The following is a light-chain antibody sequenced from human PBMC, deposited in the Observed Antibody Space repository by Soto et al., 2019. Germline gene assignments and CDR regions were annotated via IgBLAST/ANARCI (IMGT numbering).Light chain of an antibody. V-gene: IGKV3-20*01. CDR1: QSISTTF. Sequence: EIVLTQSPGSLTKSPGEIATLSCRASQSISTTFLVLYQQRPGQAPRLLIYGASTRATGIPDRFSGSGSGTDFTLTISILEPEDFAVYYCQQYGSPITFGQGTRREIK. CDR2: GAS. J-gene: IGKJ5*01. CDR3: QQYGSPIT.